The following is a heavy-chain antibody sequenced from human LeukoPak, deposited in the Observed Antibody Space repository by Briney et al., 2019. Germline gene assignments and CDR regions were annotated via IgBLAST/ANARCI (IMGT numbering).Heavy chain of an antibody. CDR3: ARGWVVTAIRGSSAFDI. D-gene: IGHD2-21*02. J-gene: IGHJ3*02. V-gene: IGHV4-59*01. CDR2: IFYSGST. Sequence: SETLSLTCTVSGGSISSYYWSWIRQPPGKGLEWIGYIFYSGSTNYNPSLKSRVTISVDTSKNQFSLKLSSVTAADTAVYYCARGWVVTAIRGSSAFDIWGQGTMVTVSS. CDR1: GGSISSYY.